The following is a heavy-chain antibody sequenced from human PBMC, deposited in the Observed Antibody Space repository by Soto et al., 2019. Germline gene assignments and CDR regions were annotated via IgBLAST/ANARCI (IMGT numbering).Heavy chain of an antibody. CDR1: GGNSRGHG. V-gene: IGHV4-59*08. J-gene: IGHJ5*02. CDR2: IYYSGST. D-gene: IGHD6-13*01. CDR3: ARRVAAAVPTPGFDP. Sequence: SVPHPHTSTVAGGNSRGHGGRRIRKPTGKGLEWIGYIYYSGSTNYNPSLKSRVTISGDTSKNQFSLKLSSVTAADTAVYYCARRVAAAVPTPGFDPWGQPPLVTVSS.